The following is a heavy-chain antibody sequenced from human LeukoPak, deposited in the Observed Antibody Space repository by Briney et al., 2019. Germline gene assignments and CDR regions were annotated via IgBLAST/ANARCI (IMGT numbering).Heavy chain of an antibody. Sequence: PGGSLRLSCAASGFPFSSYAMSWVRQATGKGLEWVSAISGSGGSKYYADSVKVRFTISRENSKNTLYLQMNSLRAEDTAVYYCAKEGYCSGGSCYLGTFDYWGQGTLVTVSS. CDR1: GFPFSSYA. CDR2: ISGSGGSK. D-gene: IGHD2-15*01. J-gene: IGHJ4*02. CDR3: AKEGYCSGGSCYLGTFDY. V-gene: IGHV3-23*01.